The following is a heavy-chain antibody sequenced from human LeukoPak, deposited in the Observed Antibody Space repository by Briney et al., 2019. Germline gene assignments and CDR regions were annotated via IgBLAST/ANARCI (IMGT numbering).Heavy chain of an antibody. J-gene: IGHJ4*02. D-gene: IGHD3-9*01. CDR3: ARRTEHYDILTGYPTFDY. Sequence: GGPLRLSCAASGFSFSSYSMNWVRQAPGKGLEWVSSITSSSSFIYYADSVKGRFTISRDNAKKSLYLQMNSLRAEDTAVYYCARRTEHYDILTGYPTFDYWGQGTPVTVSS. CDR2: ITSSSSFI. V-gene: IGHV3-21*01. CDR1: GFSFSSYS.